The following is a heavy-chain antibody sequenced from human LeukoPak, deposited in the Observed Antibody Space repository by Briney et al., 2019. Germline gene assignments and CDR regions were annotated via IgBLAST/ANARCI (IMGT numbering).Heavy chain of an antibody. J-gene: IGHJ3*02. CDR1: GYSISSGYY. CDR3: ARAQRSYDSSGYLRPYAFDM. D-gene: IGHD3-22*01. V-gene: IGHV4-38-2*01. CDR2: IYHSGSP. Sequence: SETLSLTCAVSGYSISSGYYWGWIRQPPGKGLEWIGNIYHSGSPYYNPSLKSRVTISVDTSKNQFSLKVSSVTVADTAVYYCARAQRSYDSSGYLRPYAFDMWGQGTMVTVSS.